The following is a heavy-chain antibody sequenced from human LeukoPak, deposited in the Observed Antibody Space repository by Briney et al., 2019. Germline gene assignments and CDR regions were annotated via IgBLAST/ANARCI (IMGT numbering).Heavy chain of an antibody. CDR3: ARVVAYDSTGYYLYYFDY. J-gene: IGHJ4*02. D-gene: IGHD3-22*01. Sequence: SETLSLTSTVSGGSISSGDYYWSWIRQHPGKGLEWIGYIHYSGDTYYSPSLKSRLTISVDTSKNQFSLRLRSVTAADTAVYYCARVVAYDSTGYYLYYFDYWGQGTLVTVAA. V-gene: IGHV4-31*03. CDR2: IHYSGDT. CDR1: GGSISSGDYY.